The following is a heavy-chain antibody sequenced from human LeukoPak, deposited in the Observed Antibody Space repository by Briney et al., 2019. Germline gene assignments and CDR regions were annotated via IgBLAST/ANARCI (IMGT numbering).Heavy chain of an antibody. V-gene: IGHV3-7*03. J-gene: IGHJ6*02. CDR2: IKQDGSYK. D-gene: IGHD2-21*01. CDR1: GFTFNNYW. Sequence: GGSLRLSCAASGFTFNNYWMSWVRQAPGKGLEWVANIKQDGSYKNYVDSVKGRFTISRDNSKNTLFLQMNRLRAADTAVYYCAKPDGNVVAVPMDVWGQGTTVTVSS. CDR3: AKPDGNVVAVPMDV.